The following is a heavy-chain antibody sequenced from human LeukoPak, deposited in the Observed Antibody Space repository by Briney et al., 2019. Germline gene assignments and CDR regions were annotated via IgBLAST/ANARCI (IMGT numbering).Heavy chain of an antibody. V-gene: IGHV4-39*07. Sequence: SETLSLTCTVSGGSISSSSYYWGWIRQPPGKGLEWIGSIYYSGSTYYNPSLKSRVTISVDTSKNQFSLKLSSMTAADTAVYYCARDRRPDSSGYYYWGQGTLVTVSS. CDR1: GGSISSSSYY. J-gene: IGHJ4*02. CDR3: ARDRRPDSSGYYY. D-gene: IGHD3-22*01. CDR2: IYYSGST.